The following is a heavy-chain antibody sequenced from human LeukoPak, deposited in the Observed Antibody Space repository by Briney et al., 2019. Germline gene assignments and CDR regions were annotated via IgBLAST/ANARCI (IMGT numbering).Heavy chain of an antibody. J-gene: IGHJ4*02. D-gene: IGHD3-22*01. Sequence: TGGSLRLSCAASGFTFSSYAMSWVRQAPGKGLEWVSAISGSGGSTYYADSVKGRFTISRDNAKNSLYLQMNSLRAEDTALYYCAKDMGWSRDSSSPYYFDYWGQGTLVTVSS. CDR2: ISGSGGST. CDR1: GFTFSSYA. V-gene: IGHV3-23*01. CDR3: AKDMGWSRDSSSPYYFDY.